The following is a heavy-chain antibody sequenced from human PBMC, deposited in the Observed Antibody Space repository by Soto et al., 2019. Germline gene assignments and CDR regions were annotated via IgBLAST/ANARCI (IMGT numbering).Heavy chain of an antibody. CDR2: ISGSGRTI. CDR1: GIIFSDY. CDR3: ARLPFPWGWFDP. V-gene: IGHV3-11*01. D-gene: IGHD3-16*01. Sequence: QVQLMESGGGLVKPGGSLRLSCAASGIIFSDYMSWVRQAPGKGLEWLSYISGSGRTIYSADSVKGRFTISRDNATNSLHLQMNNLRAEDTAVYYCARLPFPWGWFDPWGQGTLVTVSS. J-gene: IGHJ5*02.